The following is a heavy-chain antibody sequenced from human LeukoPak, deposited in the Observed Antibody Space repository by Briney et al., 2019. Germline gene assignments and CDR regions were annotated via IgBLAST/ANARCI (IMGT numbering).Heavy chain of an antibody. D-gene: IGHD5-18*01. CDR3: ARCMIQLWFRGYYSYFYMDG. V-gene: IGHV1-8*03. CDR2: MNPNNGNT. CDR1: GYTFTSYD. J-gene: IGHJ6*03. Sequence: ASVKVSCKASGYTFTSYDINWVRQATGQGLEWMGWMNPNNGNTGYAQKFQGRVTITRNTSISTAYMELSSLRSEDTAVYYCARCMIQLWFRGYYSYFYMDGWGKGATVT.